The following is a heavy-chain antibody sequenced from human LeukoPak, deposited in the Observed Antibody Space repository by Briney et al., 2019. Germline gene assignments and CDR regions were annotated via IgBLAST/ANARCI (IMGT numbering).Heavy chain of an antibody. D-gene: IGHD1-14*01. CDR3: AKVMGYEPDAFDI. V-gene: IGHV3-30*18. Sequence: GGSLRLSCAASGFTFRTYSIHWVRQAPGKGLEWVTVVSADGRTQLYSDSVKGRFTISRDNSLNTLHLQMNSLRAEDTAVYYCAKVMGYEPDAFDIWGQGTMVTVSS. J-gene: IGHJ3*02. CDR1: GFTFRTYS. CDR2: VSADGRTQ.